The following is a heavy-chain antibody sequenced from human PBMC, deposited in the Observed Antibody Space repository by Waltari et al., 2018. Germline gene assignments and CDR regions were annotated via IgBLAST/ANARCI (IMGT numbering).Heavy chain of an antibody. CDR3: TSWVISRGPTHFGT. J-gene: IGHJ1*01. Sequence: EVHLQQSGAEVKHPRATVRISCRASTYIFRHFHTHWVRQAPERGFEWLGRFVAGIGDRIYAKMVHSRVTITAYPSREPAHMELGSLESDDTALSSGTSWVISRGPTHFGTWGQATLLTVSS. CDR2: FVAGIGDR. V-gene: IGHV1-69-2*01. CDR1: TYIFRHFH. D-gene: IGHD3-10*01.